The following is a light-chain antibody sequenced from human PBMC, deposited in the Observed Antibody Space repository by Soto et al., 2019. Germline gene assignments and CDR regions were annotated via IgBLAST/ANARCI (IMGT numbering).Light chain of an antibody. CDR2: AAS. V-gene: IGKV1-12*01. Sequence: DIQMTQSPSSVSASVGDRVTITCRASQNIGAWVVWYHQKPRKAPNILIYAASNLQTGVPSRFSGHRSGTEFTLTISSLQPEDFATYYCQQSHQFPYTFGQGTKLEI. CDR3: QQSHQFPYT. J-gene: IGKJ2*01. CDR1: QNIGAW.